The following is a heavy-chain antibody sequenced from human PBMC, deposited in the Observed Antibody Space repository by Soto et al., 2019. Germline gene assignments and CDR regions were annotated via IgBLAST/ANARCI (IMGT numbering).Heavy chain of an antibody. Sequence: PGESLKISCKGSGYSFTSYWIAWVRQMPGRGLEWMGTIYPGDSETRYSPSFQGQVTISADKSISTAYLQWSSLKASDTAMYFCARSQYYYQYMDVWGRGTTVTVSS. CDR2: IYPGDSET. J-gene: IGHJ6*03. CDR1: GYSFTSYW. V-gene: IGHV5-51*01. CDR3: ARSQYYYQYMDV.